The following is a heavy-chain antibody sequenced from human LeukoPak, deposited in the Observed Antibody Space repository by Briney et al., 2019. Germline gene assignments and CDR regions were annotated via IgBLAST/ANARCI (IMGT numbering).Heavy chain of an antibody. CDR2: ISGGGETT. Sequence: PGESLRLSCAASGFTFSHYAMSWVRQAPGKGLEWVSVISGGGETTIYADSVKGRFTISRDNAKNSLYLQMSSLRAEDTAVYYCARAFRAYSSSSPRYWGQGTLVTVSS. J-gene: IGHJ4*02. CDR1: GFTFSHYA. D-gene: IGHD6-6*01. V-gene: IGHV3-23*01. CDR3: ARAFRAYSSSSPRY.